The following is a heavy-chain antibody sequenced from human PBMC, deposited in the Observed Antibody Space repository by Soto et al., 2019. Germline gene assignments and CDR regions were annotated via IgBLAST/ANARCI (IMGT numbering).Heavy chain of an antibody. D-gene: IGHD4-17*01. CDR1: GFTFSSYA. J-gene: IGHJ2*01. CDR2: ISYDGSNK. V-gene: IGHV3-30-3*01. Sequence: QVQLVESGGGVVQPGRSLRLSCAASGFTFSSYAMHWVRQAPGKGLEWVAVISYDGSNKYYADSVKGRFTISRHNSKNTLYLQMNSLRAEDTAVYYCARDPSAVTIYWYFDLWGRGTLVTVSS. CDR3: ARDPSAVTIYWYFDL.